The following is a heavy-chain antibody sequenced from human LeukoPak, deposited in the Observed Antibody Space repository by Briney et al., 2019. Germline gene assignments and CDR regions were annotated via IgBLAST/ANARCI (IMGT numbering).Heavy chain of an antibody. V-gene: IGHV4-34*01. CDR2: INDSGTI. CDR3: ARRWKYGRNYYIDV. Sequence: KPSETLSLTCAVYGGSFSNYYWSWIRQPPGKGLEWIGEINDSGTINYNPSLMSRVTISVDKSKNQFSLKLSSVTAADTAVYYCARRWKYGRNYYIDVWGKGATVSVSS. D-gene: IGHD1-7*01. J-gene: IGHJ6*03. CDR1: GGSFSNYY.